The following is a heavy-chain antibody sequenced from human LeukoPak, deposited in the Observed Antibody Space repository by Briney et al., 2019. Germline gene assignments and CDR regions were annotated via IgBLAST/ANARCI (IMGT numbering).Heavy chain of an antibody. CDR2: ITSSGGII. CDR3: ARGEIVVTANWFDP. V-gene: IGHV3-48*03. J-gene: IGHJ5*02. CDR1: GFTFSTYE. D-gene: IGHD3-22*01. Sequence: PGGSLRLSCAASGFTFSTYEMNWVRQAPGKGLEWVSYITSSGGIIYYADSVKGRFTVSRDNAKNSLYLQMNSLTAEDTAVYYCARGEIVVTANWFDPWGQGTLVTVSS.